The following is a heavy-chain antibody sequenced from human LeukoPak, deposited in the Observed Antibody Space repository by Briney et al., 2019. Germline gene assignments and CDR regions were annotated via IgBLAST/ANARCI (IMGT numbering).Heavy chain of an antibody. CDR2: IYGSTSA. CDR1: GFTVSSNY. V-gene: IGHV3-53*01. J-gene: IGHJ3*02. D-gene: IGHD6-13*01. Sequence: GGSLRLSCAASGFTVSSNYINWVRQAPGKGLEGVLLIYGSTSAEYADSVTGRFTNSRDNSKITLYLQMNSLRTEDTAVYYCAKDLRHSSSWGETSNDAFDIWGQGTMVTVSS. CDR3: AKDLRHSSSWGETSNDAFDI.